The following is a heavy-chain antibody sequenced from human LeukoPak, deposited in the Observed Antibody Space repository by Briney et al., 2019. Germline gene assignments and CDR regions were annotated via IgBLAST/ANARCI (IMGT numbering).Heavy chain of an antibody. D-gene: IGHD3-9*01. J-gene: IGHJ4*02. CDR3: ASLRYFDWLLSH. CDR1: GGTFSSYA. V-gene: IGHV1-18*01. Sequence: ASVKVSCKASGGTFSSYAISWVRQAPGQGLEWMGWISAYNGNTNYAQKLQGRVTMTTDTSTSTAYMELRSLRSDDTAVYYCASLRYFDWLLSHWGQGTLVTVSS. CDR2: ISAYNGNT.